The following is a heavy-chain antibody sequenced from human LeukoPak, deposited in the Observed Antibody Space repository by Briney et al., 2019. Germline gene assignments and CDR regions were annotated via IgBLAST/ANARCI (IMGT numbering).Heavy chain of an antibody. CDR3: AETALQYPSADY. Sequence: PGGSLRLSCAASGFTFRSYAMSWVRQAPGKGLEWVSPISGRGGSTYYADFVKGRFNTYSDHYQQTLYLQMNSLRAEDTAVYYCAETALQYPSADYWGQGTLVPVSS. CDR1: GFTFRSYA. D-gene: IGHD4-11*01. J-gene: IGHJ4*02. V-gene: IGHV3-23*01. CDR2: ISGRGGST.